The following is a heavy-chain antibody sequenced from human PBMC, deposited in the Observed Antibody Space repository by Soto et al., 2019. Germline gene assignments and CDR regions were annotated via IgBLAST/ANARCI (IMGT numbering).Heavy chain of an antibody. CDR3: AKEVSLGSTVDLGY. D-gene: IGHD7-27*01. J-gene: IGHJ4*02. V-gene: IGHV3-23*01. CDR2: ISGSGGST. Sequence: LRLSCAASGFPFSIFAMSWVRQSPGKGLEWVSTISGSGGSTYYADAVKGRFTISRDNSMDTLFLQMKSLRVEDTAIYYCAKEVSLGSTVDLGYWGQGTLVTVSS. CDR1: GFPFSIFA.